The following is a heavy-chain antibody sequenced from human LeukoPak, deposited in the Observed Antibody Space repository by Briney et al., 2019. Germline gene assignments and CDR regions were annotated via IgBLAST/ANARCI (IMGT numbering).Heavy chain of an antibody. CDR1: GFTFSDYH. D-gene: IGHD4-17*01. CDR3: AGGPSVTTYAEYFQH. CDR2: ISDSGSSI. V-gene: IGHV3-11*04. J-gene: IGHJ1*01. Sequence: GGSLRLSCAGSGFTFSDYHMSWIRQAPGKGLEWVSSISDSGSSIYYADSVKGRFTISRDNAKNSLYLQMNSLRAEDTAVYYCAGGPSVTTYAEYFQHWGQGTLVTVSS.